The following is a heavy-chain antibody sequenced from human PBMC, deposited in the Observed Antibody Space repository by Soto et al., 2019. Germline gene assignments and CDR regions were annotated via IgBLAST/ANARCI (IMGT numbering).Heavy chain of an antibody. CDR2: FYYSGNA. CDR1: GASIRSGGFY. CDR3: ARAMGAVNYFDY. J-gene: IGHJ4*02. D-gene: IGHD3-10*01. Sequence: QVQLQESGPGLVKPPQTLSLTCTLSGASIRSGGFYWSWIRQHPEKGLEWIGYFYYSGNAYYNPSLRSRLTISGDASKNQFSLNLSSVTAADTAVYFCARAMGAVNYFDYWGQGILVTVSS. V-gene: IGHV4-31*03.